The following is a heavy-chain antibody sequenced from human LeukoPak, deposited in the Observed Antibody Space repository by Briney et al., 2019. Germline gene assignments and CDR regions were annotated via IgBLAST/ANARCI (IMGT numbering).Heavy chain of an antibody. D-gene: IGHD2-2*01. CDR1: GYSFTSYW. CDR3: AIPHNTGGGVVPAAPSDAFDI. J-gene: IGHJ3*02. Sequence: GESLKISCKGSGYSFTSYWIGWVRQMPGKGLEWMGIIYPGDSDTRYSPSFQGQVTISADKSISTAYLQWSSLKASDTAMYYCAIPHNTGGGVVPAAPSDAFDIWGQGTMVTVSS. CDR2: IYPGDSDT. V-gene: IGHV5-51*01.